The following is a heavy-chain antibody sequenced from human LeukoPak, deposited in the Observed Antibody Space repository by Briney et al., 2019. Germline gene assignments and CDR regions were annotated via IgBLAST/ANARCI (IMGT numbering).Heavy chain of an antibody. CDR2: MNPNSGNT. CDR1: GDTFTSYD. V-gene: IGHV1-8*01. Sequence: ASVKVSCKPSGDTFTSYDINWVRQATGQGLEWMGWMNPNSGNTGYAQKFQGRVTMATDTSTSTAYMELRSLRSDDTAVYYCARDSRHDYWGQGALVTVSS. D-gene: IGHD6-13*01. CDR3: ARDSRHDY. J-gene: IGHJ4*02.